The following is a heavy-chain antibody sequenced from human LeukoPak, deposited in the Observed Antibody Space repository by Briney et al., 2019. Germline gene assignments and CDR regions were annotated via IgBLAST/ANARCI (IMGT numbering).Heavy chain of an antibody. Sequence: SETLSLTCTVSGGSISSHYWSWIRQPPGKGLEWVGYIYYSGSTNYNPSLKSRVTISVDTSKNQFSLKLSSVTAADTAVYYCAREGTYYYDSSGSANAFDIWGQGTMVTVSS. D-gene: IGHD3-22*01. CDR2: IYYSGST. CDR1: GGSISSHY. CDR3: AREGTYYYDSSGSANAFDI. J-gene: IGHJ3*02. V-gene: IGHV4-59*11.